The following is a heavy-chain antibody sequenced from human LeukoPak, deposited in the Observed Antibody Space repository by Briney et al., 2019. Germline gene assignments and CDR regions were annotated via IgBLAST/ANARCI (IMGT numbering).Heavy chain of an antibody. Sequence: SETLSLTCTVPGGSISNYYRSWLRQPPGKGLDWIGYIYSTGSTNYNPSLKSRVTISVDTSKNQFSLKLSSVTAADTAVYYCARVLSGYSYGVFDYWGQGTLVSVSS. V-gene: IGHV4-59*01. CDR1: GGSISNYY. D-gene: IGHD5-18*01. CDR2: IYSTGST. CDR3: ARVLSGYSYGVFDY. J-gene: IGHJ4*02.